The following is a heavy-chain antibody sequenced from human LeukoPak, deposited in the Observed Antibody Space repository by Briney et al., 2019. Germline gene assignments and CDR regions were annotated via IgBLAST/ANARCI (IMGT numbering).Heavy chain of an antibody. Sequence: GGSLRLSCAASGFTFSSYAMHWVRQAPGKGLEWVAVISYDGSNKYYADSVKGRFTISRDNSKNTLYLQMNSLRAEDTAVYYCARDWGEYDFWSGYYYGMDVWGQGTTVTVSS. CDR3: ARDWGEYDFWSGYYYGMDV. V-gene: IGHV3-30-3*01. CDR2: ISYDGSNK. J-gene: IGHJ6*02. CDR1: GFTFSSYA. D-gene: IGHD3-3*01.